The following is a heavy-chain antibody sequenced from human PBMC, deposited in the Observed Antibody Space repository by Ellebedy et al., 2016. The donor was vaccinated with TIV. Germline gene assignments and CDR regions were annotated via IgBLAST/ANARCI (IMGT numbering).Heavy chain of an antibody. CDR1: GGTFSSYT. V-gene: IGHV1-69*13. D-gene: IGHD3-22*01. Sequence: SVKVSCXASGGTFSSYTISWVRQAPGQGLEWMGGIIPISDTANYAQKFQGRVTITADESTSTAYMELSSLRSEDTAVYYCTTGPLYYHDSDDYYYGVYWGQGTLVTVSS. CDR2: IIPISDTA. CDR3: TTGPLYYHDSDDYYYGVY. J-gene: IGHJ4*02.